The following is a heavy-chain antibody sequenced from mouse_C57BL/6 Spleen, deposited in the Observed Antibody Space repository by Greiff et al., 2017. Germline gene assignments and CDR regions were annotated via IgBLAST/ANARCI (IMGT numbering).Heavy chain of an antibody. CDR1: GFTFSSYT. CDR2: ISGGGGNT. CDR3: ARRGGYGNYGYFDV. V-gene: IGHV5-9*01. Sequence: EVKLMESGGGLVKPGGSLKLSCAASGFTFSSYTMSWVRQTPEKRLEWVATISGGGGNTYYPDSVKGRFTISRDNAKNTLYLQMSSLRSEDTALYYCARRGGYGNYGYFDVWGTGTTVTVSS. J-gene: IGHJ1*03. D-gene: IGHD2-1*01.